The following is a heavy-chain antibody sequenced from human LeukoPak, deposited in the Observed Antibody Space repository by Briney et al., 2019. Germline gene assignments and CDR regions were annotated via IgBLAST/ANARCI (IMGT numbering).Heavy chain of an antibody. CDR3: ASSAGTDRYCSSTSCSYYYYGMDV. V-gene: IGHV1-69*04. CDR2: IIPIFGIA. D-gene: IGHD2-2*01. CDR1: GGTFSIYA. J-gene: IGHJ6*02. Sequence: GASVKVSCKASGGTFSIYAISWVRQAPGQGLEWMGRIIPIFGIANYAQKFQGRVTITADKSTSTAYMELSSLRSEDTAVYYCASSAGTDRYCSSTSCSYYYYGMDVWGQGTTVTVSS.